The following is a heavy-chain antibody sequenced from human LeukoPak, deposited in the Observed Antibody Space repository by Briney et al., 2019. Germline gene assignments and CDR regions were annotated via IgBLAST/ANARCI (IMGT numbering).Heavy chain of an antibody. CDR3: AKTRYSSSWYPPYFDY. V-gene: IGHV3-23*01. D-gene: IGHD6-13*01. Sequence: PGGSLRLSCAASGFTSSSYAMSWVRQAPGKGLEWVSAISGSGGSTYYADSVKGRFTISRDNSKNTLYLQMNSLRAEDTAVYYCAKTRYSSSWYPPYFDYWGQGTLVTVSS. CDR2: ISGSGGST. CDR1: GFTSSSYA. J-gene: IGHJ4*02.